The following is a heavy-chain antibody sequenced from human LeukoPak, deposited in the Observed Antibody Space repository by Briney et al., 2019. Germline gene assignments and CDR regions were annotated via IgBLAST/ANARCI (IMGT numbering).Heavy chain of an antibody. D-gene: IGHD5-12*01. CDR2: INPQSGGT. Sequence: ASVKVSCKASGYTFTGHYIHWVRQAPGQGLEWLGRINPQSGGTNYAQSFQGRVTVTKDTSINTAYMELTRLTSDDTAIYYCARGYSGYDRKLDPWGQGTLVTVSS. V-gene: IGHV1-2*06. CDR3: ARGYSGYDRKLDP. CDR1: GYTFTGHY. J-gene: IGHJ5*02.